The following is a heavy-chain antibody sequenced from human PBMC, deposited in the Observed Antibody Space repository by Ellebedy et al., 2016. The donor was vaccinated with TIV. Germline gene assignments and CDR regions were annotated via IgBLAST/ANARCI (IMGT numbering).Heavy chain of an antibody. CDR3: ATDGSYGDFRSPAHAFET. CDR2: INQDESQR. D-gene: IGHD4-17*01. V-gene: IGHV3-7*01. CDR1: GFSFRSYW. J-gene: IGHJ3*02. Sequence: GGSLRLSCAASGFSFRSYWMSWVRQAPGRGLEWVANINQDESQRYYVDSVEGRFTTSRANTESSLYLQMNSLKAEDTALYYCATDGSYGDFRSPAHAFETWGQGTMVSVSS.